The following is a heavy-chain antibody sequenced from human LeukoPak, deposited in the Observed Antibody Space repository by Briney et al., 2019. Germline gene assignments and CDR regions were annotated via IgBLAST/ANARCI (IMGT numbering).Heavy chain of an antibody. V-gene: IGHV3-15*07. CDR3: TTLESRVLLWFGDPIDY. Sequence: GASKRLSCGGCGLTLSNVWMKGVREASGKGLEWVGRIKSKTDGGTTDYAAPVKGRFTISRDDSKNTLYLQMNSLKTEDTAVYYCTTLESRVLLWFGDPIDYWGQGTLVTVSS. CDR1: GLTLSNVW. J-gene: IGHJ4*02. D-gene: IGHD3-10*01. CDR2: IKSKTDGGTT.